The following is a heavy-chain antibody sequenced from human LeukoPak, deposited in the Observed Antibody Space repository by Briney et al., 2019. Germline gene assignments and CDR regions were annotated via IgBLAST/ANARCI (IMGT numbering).Heavy chain of an antibody. CDR2: LSGSGITT. CDR1: GFTFSNSA. V-gene: IGHV3-23*01. CDR3: AKGIYSSGWSYFDY. Sequence: GGSLRLPCAASGFTFSNSAMSWVRQAPGKGLEWVSTLSGSGITTYYADSVKGRFTVSRDNSKNTLYLQMNSLRAEDTAVYYCAKGIYSSGWSYFDYWGHGTLVTVSS. D-gene: IGHD6-19*01. J-gene: IGHJ4*01.